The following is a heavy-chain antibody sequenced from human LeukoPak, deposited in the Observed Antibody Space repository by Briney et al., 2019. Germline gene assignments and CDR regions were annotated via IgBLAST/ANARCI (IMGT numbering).Heavy chain of an antibody. Sequence: GGSLRLSCAASGFTFSSYAMGWVRQAPGKGLEWVSAISGSGGSTYYADSVKGRFTISRDNSKNTLYLQMNSLRAEDTAVYYCAKDTDYYGSGRPDWGQGTLVTVSS. J-gene: IGHJ4*02. D-gene: IGHD3-10*01. CDR2: ISGSGGST. CDR3: AKDTDYYGSGRPD. CDR1: GFTFSSYA. V-gene: IGHV3-23*01.